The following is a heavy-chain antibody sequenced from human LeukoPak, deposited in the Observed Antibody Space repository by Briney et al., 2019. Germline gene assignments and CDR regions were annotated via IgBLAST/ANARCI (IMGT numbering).Heavy chain of an antibody. CDR2: INAGNGNT. J-gene: IGHJ6*03. V-gene: IGHV1-3*01. CDR3: ARDLKTYYDFWSGYYKGYYYMDV. D-gene: IGHD3-3*01. CDR1: GYTFTSYA. Sequence: ASVKVSCKASGYTFTSYAMHWVRQAPGQRLEWMGWINAGNGNTKYSQKFQGRVTMTRDTSTSTVYMELSSLRSEDTAVYYCARDLKTYYDFWSGYYKGYYYMDVWGKGTTVTVSS.